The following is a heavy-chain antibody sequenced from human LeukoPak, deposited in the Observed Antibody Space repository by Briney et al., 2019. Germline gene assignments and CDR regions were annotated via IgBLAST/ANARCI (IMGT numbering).Heavy chain of an antibody. V-gene: IGHV1-18*01. CDR2: ISAYNGNT. J-gene: IGHJ3*02. CDR3: ARGTDSIAARLPDAFDI. CDR1: GYTFTSYG. D-gene: IGHD6-6*01. Sequence: ASVKVSCKASGYTFTSYGISWVRQAPGQGLEWMGWISAYNGNTNYAQKLQGRVTMTTDTSTSTAYMELRSLRSDDTAVYYCARGTDSIAARLPDAFDIWGQGTMVTVSS.